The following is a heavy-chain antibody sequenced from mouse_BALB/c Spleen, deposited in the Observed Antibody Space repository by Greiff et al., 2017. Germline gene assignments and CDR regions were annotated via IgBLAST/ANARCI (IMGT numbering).Heavy chain of an antibody. CDR1: GYAFTNYL. D-gene: IGHD1-1*01. CDR3: ARDTTDSMDY. Sequence: QVHVKQSGAELVRPGTSVKVSCKASGYAFTNYLIEWVKQRPGQGLEWIGVINPGSGGTNYNEKFKGKATLTADKSSSTAYMQLSSLTSDDSAVYFCARDTTDSMDYWGQGTSVTVSS. V-gene: IGHV1-54*01. CDR2: INPGSGGT. J-gene: IGHJ4*01.